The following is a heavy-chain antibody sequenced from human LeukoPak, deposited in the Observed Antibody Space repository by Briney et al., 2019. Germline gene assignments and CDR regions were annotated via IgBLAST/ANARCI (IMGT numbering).Heavy chain of an antibody. J-gene: IGHJ4*02. D-gene: IGHD3-3*01. CDR3: ARGRLRFLEWSTSEYFFDY. CDR2: IYYSGST. Sequence: SETLSLTCTVSGGSISSYYWSWIRQPPGKGLEWIGYIYYSGSTNYNPSLKSRVTISVDTSKNQFSLKLSSVTAADTAVYYCARGRLRFLEWSTSEYFFDYWGQGTLVTVSS. V-gene: IGHV4-59*01. CDR1: GGSISSYY.